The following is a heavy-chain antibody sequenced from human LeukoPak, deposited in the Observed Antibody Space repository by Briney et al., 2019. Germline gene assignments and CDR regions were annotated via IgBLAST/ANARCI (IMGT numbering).Heavy chain of an antibody. J-gene: IGHJ4*02. Sequence: GGSLRLSCAASGFTFSSYAMAWVRQAPGKGLEWGSGISGSGDNTYYADSVRGRFTISRDNSKDTLYLQMNSLRAEDTAVYYCAVEKRDSPDYWGQGTLVTVSS. CDR2: ISGSGDNT. V-gene: IGHV3-23*01. D-gene: IGHD3-22*01. CDR1: GFTFSSYA. CDR3: AVEKRDSPDY.